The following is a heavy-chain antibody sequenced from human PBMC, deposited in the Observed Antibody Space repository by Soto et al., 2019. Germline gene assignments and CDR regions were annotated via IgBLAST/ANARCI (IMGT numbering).Heavy chain of an antibody. D-gene: IGHD6-6*01. Sequence: PSEPLSLSCTVSGGSISSYYWSWIRQPPGKGLEWIGYIYYSGSTNYNPSLKSRVTISVDTSKNQFSLKLSSVTAADTAVYYCAREGAARTYGMDVWGQGTTVTVSS. CDR1: GGSISSYY. J-gene: IGHJ6*02. CDR3: AREGAARTYGMDV. CDR2: IYYSGST. V-gene: IGHV4-59*01.